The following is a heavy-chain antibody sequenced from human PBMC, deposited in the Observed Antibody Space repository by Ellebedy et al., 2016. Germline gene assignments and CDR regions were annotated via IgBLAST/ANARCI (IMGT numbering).Heavy chain of an antibody. Sequence: SETLSLXXTVSGGSISSGSYYWSWIRQPAGKGLEWIGRIYTSGSTNYNPSLKSRVTISVDRSKNQFSLKLSSVTAADTAVYYCARASYCGGDCPQEYYFDYWGQGTLVTVSS. CDR2: IYTSGST. CDR3: ARASYCGGDCPQEYYFDY. CDR1: GGSISSGSYY. V-gene: IGHV4-61*02. D-gene: IGHD2-21*01. J-gene: IGHJ4*02.